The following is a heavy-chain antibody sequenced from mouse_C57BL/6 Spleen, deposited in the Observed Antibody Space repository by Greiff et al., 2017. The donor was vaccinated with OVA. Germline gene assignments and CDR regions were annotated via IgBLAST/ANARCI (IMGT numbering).Heavy chain of an antibody. V-gene: IGHV5-16*01. J-gene: IGHJ2*01. CDR3: ARDANYYGNSYFDY. Sequence: EVQLVQSEAGLVQPGSSMKLSCTASGFTFSDYYMAWVSQIPEKGLEWVGNINYDGSSTYYLESLKSRFTISRDNAKNTLYLQISSLKSEDSAAYYCARDANYYGNSYFDYWGQGTTLTVSS. D-gene: IGHD1-1*01. CDR1: GFTFSDYY. CDR2: INYDGSST.